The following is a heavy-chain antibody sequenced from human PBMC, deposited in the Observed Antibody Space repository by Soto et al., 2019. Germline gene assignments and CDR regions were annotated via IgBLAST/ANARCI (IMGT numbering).Heavy chain of an antibody. D-gene: IGHD6-19*01. Sequence: QVQLVQSGAEVKKPGASVKVSCKASGYTFTGYYMHWVRQAPGQGLEWMGWINPNSGGTNYAQKFQGWVTMTRDTAISPAYMELGRPRSDDTAVYYCARGVFPTRYSSGWYKNLFDPWGQGTLVTVSS. J-gene: IGHJ5*02. CDR1: GYTFTGYY. CDR3: ARGVFPTRYSSGWYKNLFDP. CDR2: INPNSGGT. V-gene: IGHV1-2*04.